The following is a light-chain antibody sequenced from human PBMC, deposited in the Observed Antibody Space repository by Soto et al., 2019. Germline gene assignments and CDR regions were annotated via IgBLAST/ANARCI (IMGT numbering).Light chain of an antibody. CDR3: SSYAGSNNLL. CDR1: SSDVGGHNY. CDR2: EVT. V-gene: IGLV2-8*01. J-gene: IGLJ2*01. Sequence: QSALTQPPSASGSPGQSVTISCTGTSSDVGGHNYVSWYQQHPGKAPKLMIYEVTKRPSGVPDRFSGSKSGNTASLTVSGLQAEDEADYYCSSYAGSNNLLFGGGTKVTVL.